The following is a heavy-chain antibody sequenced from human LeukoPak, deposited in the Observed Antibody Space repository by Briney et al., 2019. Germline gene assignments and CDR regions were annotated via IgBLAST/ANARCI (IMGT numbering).Heavy chain of an antibody. CDR1: GYSFTSSW. D-gene: IGHD1-26*01. J-gene: IGHJ4*02. Sequence: GASLKISSQGSGYSFTSSWIGWVRQMPGKGLEWMGIIYPGDSDTRYSPSFQGQVTISADKSISTAYLQWSSLKASDTAMYYCAIYSDTYYFDHWGQGTLVTVSS. CDR3: AIYSDTYYFDH. V-gene: IGHV5-51*01. CDR2: IYPGDSDT.